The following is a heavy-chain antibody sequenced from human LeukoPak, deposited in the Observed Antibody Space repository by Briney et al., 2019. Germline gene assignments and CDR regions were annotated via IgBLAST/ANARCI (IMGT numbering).Heavy chain of an antibody. J-gene: IGHJ4*02. V-gene: IGHV1-8*01. Sequence: ASVTVSCMTSGYTFDNCDINWVRQAAGQGGGWMGWTNPDSGNTGYAHKFQGRVTMARNTSMTPAYLELTGLTSGGTAIYYCARGAPVAIFGPGYDEYFEYWGQGTVVIVSS. CDR2: TNPDSGNT. CDR3: ARGAPVAIFGPGYDEYFEY. D-gene: IGHD3-3*01. CDR1: GYTFDNCD.